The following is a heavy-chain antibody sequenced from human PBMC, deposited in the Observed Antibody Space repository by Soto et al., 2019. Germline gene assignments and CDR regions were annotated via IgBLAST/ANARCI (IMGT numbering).Heavy chain of an antibody. Sequence: EVQLLESGGGLVQPGGSLRLSCAASGFTFSSYAMSWVRQAPGKGLEWVSAISGSGGSTYYADSVKGRFTISRDNSKNTLYLQMNSLRAEDTAVYYCAKCDSRLLLRSPFFDFWGRGTLVTVSS. V-gene: IGHV3-23*01. CDR2: ISGSGGST. CDR3: AKCDSRLLLRSPFFDF. D-gene: IGHD2-15*01. J-gene: IGHJ4*02. CDR1: GFTFSSYA.